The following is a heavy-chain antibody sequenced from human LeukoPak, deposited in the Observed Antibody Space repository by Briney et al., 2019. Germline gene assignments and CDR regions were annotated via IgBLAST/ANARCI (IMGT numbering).Heavy chain of an antibody. CDR3: ARGEATAVAPGCDH. D-gene: IGHD5-18*01. CDR1: GFTFYDYS. V-gene: IGHV3-48*02. Sequence: GGSLRLSCAASGFTFYDYSMNWVRQAPGKGLEWVSYISSGGSTIYYADSVKGRFIISRDNAKNSLYLQMNSLRDEDTAMYYCARGEATAVAPGCDHWGQGILVTVSS. CDR2: ISSGGSTI. J-gene: IGHJ4*02.